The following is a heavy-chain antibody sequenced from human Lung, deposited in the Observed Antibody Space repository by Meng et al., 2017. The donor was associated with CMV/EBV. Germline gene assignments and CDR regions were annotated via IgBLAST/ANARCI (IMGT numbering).Heavy chain of an antibody. CDR2: INPPSGDT. J-gene: IGHJ6*02. Sequence: ASVKVSCQASVYTFIGYIIHWVRQAPGQGLEWMGWINPPSGDTKYAQKFQGRVTLTTDTSINTAYMEVSRLKSDDTAVFFRARLFHTRLGTKYYYGMDVWGQGTTVTVSS. CDR3: ARLFHTRLGTKYYYGMDV. D-gene: IGHD3-16*01. V-gene: IGHV1-2*02. CDR1: VYTFIGYI.